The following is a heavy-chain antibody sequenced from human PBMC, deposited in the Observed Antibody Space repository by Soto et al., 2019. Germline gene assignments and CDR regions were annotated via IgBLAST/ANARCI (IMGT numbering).Heavy chain of an antibody. CDR1: GFTFSNAW. CDR3: TTRYCSSTSCAYDAFDI. Sequence: LGGSLRLSCAASGFTFSNAWMSWVRQAPGKGLEWVGRIKSKTDGGTTDYAAPVKGRFTISRDDSKNTLYLQMNSLKTEDTAVYYCTTRYCSSTSCAYDAFDIWGQGTMVTVSS. V-gene: IGHV3-15*01. D-gene: IGHD2-2*01. J-gene: IGHJ3*02. CDR2: IKSKTDGGTT.